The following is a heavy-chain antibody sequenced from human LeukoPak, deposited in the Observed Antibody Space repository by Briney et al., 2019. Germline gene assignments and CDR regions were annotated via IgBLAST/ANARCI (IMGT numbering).Heavy chain of an antibody. J-gene: IGHJ4*02. D-gene: IGHD3-3*01. CDR1: GYTLTELS. CDR2: FDPEDGET. CDR3: ATVSPRFGVDDYFDY. V-gene: IGHV1-24*01. Sequence: ASVKVSCKVSGYTLTELSMRWVRQAPGKGLEWMGGFDPEDGETIYAQKFQGRVTMTEDTSTDTAYMELSSLRSEDTAVYYCATVSPRFGVDDYFDYWGQGTLVTVSS.